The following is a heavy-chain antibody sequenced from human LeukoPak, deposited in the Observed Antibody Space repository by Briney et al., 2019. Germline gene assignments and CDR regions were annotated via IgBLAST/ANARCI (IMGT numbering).Heavy chain of an antibody. J-gene: IGHJ4*02. CDR3: AKGGEGGSHRYFEY. Sequence: PGGSLRLPCAASGFTFSSYGMHWVRQAPGKGLVWVTYRVYDGSHEYYADSVKGLFTSSRDNSKNTLYLQMNSLRPEDTAVYYCAKGGEGGSHRYFEYWGQGTLVTVSS. CDR1: GFTFSSYG. D-gene: IGHD1-26*01. CDR2: RVYDGSHE. V-gene: IGHV3-30*02.